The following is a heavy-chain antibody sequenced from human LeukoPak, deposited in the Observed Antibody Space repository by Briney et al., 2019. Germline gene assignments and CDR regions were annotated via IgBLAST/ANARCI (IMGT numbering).Heavy chain of an antibody. CDR3: ATSDSGLWDY. CDR2: IIPILGIA. D-gene: IGHD3-16*01. V-gene: IGHV1-69*04. Sequence: ASVKVSCKASGGTFSSYAISWVRQAPGQGLEWMGRIIPILGIANYAQKFQGRVAITADKSTSTAYMGLSSLRSEDTAVYYCATSDSGLWDYWGQGTLVTVSS. CDR1: GGTFSSYA. J-gene: IGHJ4*02.